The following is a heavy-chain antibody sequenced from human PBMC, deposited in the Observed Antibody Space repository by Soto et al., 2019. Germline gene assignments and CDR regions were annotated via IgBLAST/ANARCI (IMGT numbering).Heavy chain of an antibody. CDR2: VYYSGST. D-gene: IGHD3-3*01. J-gene: IGHJ5*02. Sequence: SETLSLTCTVSGASVNSENYYWSWIRQPPGKGLEWIGYVYYSGSTNYNPSLKSRATISLDTYKNQFSLKMTSMTSADTAFYYCARGGLRFLQWFDPWGQGTLVTVSS. V-gene: IGHV4-61*01. CDR1: GASVNSENYY. CDR3: ARGGLRFLQWFDP.